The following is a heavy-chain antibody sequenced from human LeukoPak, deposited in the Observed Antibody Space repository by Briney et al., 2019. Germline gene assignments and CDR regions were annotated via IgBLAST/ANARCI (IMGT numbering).Heavy chain of an antibody. CDR1: GGSISSSSYY. D-gene: IGHD3-10*01. CDR3: ARDQYYYGSGSYGLDY. V-gene: IGHV4-61*02. Sequence: TSETLSLTCTVSGGSISSSSYYWSWIRQPAGKGLEWIGRIYTSGSTNYNPSLKSRVTMSVDTSKNQFPLKLSSVTAADTAVYYCARDQYYYGSGSYGLDYWGQGTLVTVSS. CDR2: IYTSGST. J-gene: IGHJ4*02.